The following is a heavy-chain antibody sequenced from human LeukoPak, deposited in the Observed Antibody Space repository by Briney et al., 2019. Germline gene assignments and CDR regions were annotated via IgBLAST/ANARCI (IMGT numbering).Heavy chain of an antibody. CDR2: IKQDASSL. J-gene: IGHJ4*02. V-gene: IGHV3-7*04. Sequence: GGSLRLSCAASGFTFSNYWRSWVRQAPDKGLEWVANIKQDASSLNYAGSVKGRFTISRDNAKKSLYLQMNSLRAEDTALYYCARTRYSDEAFAYWAQGTLVTVSS. CDR1: GFTFSNYW. D-gene: IGHD1-1*01. CDR3: ARTRYSDEAFAY.